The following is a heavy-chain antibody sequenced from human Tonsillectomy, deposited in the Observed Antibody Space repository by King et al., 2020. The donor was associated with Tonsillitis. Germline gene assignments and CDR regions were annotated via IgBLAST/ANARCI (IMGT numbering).Heavy chain of an antibody. Sequence: VQLVQSGAEVKKPGESLRISCKGSGYSFTSYWISWVRQMPGKGLEWIGRIDPTDSYTYYSPSFQGHVTISADKSISTAYLQWSSLKASDTAMYYCARRDCSSTSCYFDYWGQGTLVTVSS. CDR1: GYSFTSYW. D-gene: IGHD2-2*01. V-gene: IGHV5-10-1*03. J-gene: IGHJ4*02. CDR3: ARRDCSSTSCYFDY. CDR2: IDPTDSYT.